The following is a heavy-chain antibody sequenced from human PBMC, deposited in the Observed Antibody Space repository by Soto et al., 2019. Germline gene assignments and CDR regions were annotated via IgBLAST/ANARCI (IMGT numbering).Heavy chain of an antibody. J-gene: IGHJ4*02. D-gene: IGHD6-13*01. CDR3: ARVTRIAAAGTFDFDY. CDR2: ISSSSSYI. Sequence: GGSLRLSCAASGFPFSSYSMNWVRQAPGKGLEWVSSISSSSSYIYYADSVKGRFTISRDNAKNSLYLQMNSLRAEDTAVYYCARVTRIAAAGTFDFDYWGQGTLVTVSS. V-gene: IGHV3-21*01. CDR1: GFPFSSYS.